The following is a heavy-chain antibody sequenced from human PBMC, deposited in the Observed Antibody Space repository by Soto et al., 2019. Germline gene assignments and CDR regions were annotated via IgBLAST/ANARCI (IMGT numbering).Heavy chain of an antibody. Sequence: EVQLVESGGGLVQPGGSLRLSCAASGFTFSMYWMHWVRQAPGKGLLWVSRINGDGTDTTYADSVKGRFTISRDNAKNTVYLQMNRLRDEDTAVYYCAREVGRGSGSYYLDYWGQETLVTVSS. V-gene: IGHV3-74*03. D-gene: IGHD3-16*01. CDR2: INGDGTDT. CDR1: GFTFSMYW. CDR3: AREVGRGSGSYYLDY. J-gene: IGHJ4*02.